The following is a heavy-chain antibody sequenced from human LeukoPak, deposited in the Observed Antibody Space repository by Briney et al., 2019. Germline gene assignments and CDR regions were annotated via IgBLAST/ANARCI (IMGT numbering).Heavy chain of an antibody. Sequence: PGGSLRLSCAASGFTFNSHAMSWVRQAPGRGLEWVSAISGSGGNTYYADSVEGRFTISRENAKNSLYLQMNSLRAGDTAVYYCARGAATPGPSSPFSGGMDVWGQGTTVTVSS. CDR3: ARGAATPGPSSPFSGGMDV. V-gene: IGHV3-23*01. CDR2: ISGSGGNT. CDR1: GFTFNSHA. D-gene: IGHD6-13*01. J-gene: IGHJ6*02.